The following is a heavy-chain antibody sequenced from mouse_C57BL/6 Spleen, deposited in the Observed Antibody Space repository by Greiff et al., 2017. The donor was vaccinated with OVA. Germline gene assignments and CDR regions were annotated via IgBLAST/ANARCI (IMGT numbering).Heavy chain of an antibody. V-gene: IGHV1-82*01. D-gene: IGHD2-5*01. J-gene: IGHJ2*01. CDR2: IYPGDGDT. CDR3: AREPYSNVDY. Sequence: VKLMESGPELVKPGASVKISCKASGYAFSSSWMNWVKQRPGKGLEWIGRIYPGDGDTNYNGKFKGKATLTADKSSSTAYMQRSSLTSEDSAVYFCAREPYSNVDYWGQGTTLTVSS. CDR1: GYAFSSSW.